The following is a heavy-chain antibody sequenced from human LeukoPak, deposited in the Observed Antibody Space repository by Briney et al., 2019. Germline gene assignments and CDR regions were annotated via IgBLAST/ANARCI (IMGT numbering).Heavy chain of an antibody. D-gene: IGHD6-13*01. CDR2: INHSGST. J-gene: IGHJ5*02. CDR3: ARDLLIAAAGTPA. Sequence: SETLSLTCTVSGGSISSYYWSWIRQPPGKGLEWIGEINHSGSTNYNPSLKSRVTISVDTSKNQFSLKLSSVTAADTAVYYCARDLLIAAAGTPAWGQGTLVTVSS. CDR1: GGSISSYY. V-gene: IGHV4-34*01.